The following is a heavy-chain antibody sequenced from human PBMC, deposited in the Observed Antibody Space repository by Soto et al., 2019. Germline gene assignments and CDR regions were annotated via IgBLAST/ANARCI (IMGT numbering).Heavy chain of an antibody. CDR1: GGSVSSGSYY. CDR3: ARDSRYSGSYYVFDY. V-gene: IGHV4-61*01. CDR2: IYYSGST. D-gene: IGHD1-26*01. Sequence: PSETLSLTCTVSGGSVSSGSYYWSWIRQPPGKGLEWIGYIYYSGSTNYNPSLKSRVTISVDTSKNQFSLKLSSVTAADTAVYYCARDSRYSGSYYVFDYCGQGTLVTVSS. J-gene: IGHJ4*02.